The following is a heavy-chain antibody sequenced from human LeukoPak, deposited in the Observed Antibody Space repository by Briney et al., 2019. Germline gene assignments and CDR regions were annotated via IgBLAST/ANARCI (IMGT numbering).Heavy chain of an antibody. CDR1: GGSISSYY. Sequence: PSETLSLTCTVSGGSISSYYWSWVRQPPGKGLEWVGYIYYSGSTNYNPSLKSLVTISVDTSKNQFSLKLSSVTAADTAVYYCARTTEGGYTYDYFYYYYMDVWGKGTTVTISS. V-gene: IGHV4-59*01. CDR2: IYYSGST. J-gene: IGHJ6*03. CDR3: ARTTEGGYTYDYFYYYYMDV. D-gene: IGHD5-18*01.